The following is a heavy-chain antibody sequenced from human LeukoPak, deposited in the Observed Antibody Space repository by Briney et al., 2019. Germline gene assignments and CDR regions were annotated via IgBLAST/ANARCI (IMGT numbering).Heavy chain of an antibody. J-gene: IGHJ5*02. CDR2: INPNSGGT. V-gene: IGHV1-2*02. CDR3: ARGRAQRQRWDWFDP. CDR1: GYTFTGYY. Sequence: ASVKVSCKASGYTFTGYYMHWVRQAPGQGLEWMGWINPNSGGTNYAQKFQGRVTMTRDTSISTAYMELSRLRSDDTAVYYCARGRAQRQRWDWFDPWGQGTLVTVSS. D-gene: IGHD1-26*01.